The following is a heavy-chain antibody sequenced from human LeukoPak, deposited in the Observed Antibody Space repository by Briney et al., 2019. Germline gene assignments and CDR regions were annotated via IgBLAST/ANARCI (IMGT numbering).Heavy chain of an antibody. Sequence: GESLKISCKGSGYSFTNYWIGWVRQMPGKGLEWMGIIYPDDSDTRYSPSFQGQVTISADKSIRTAYLHWSSLKASDTAIYYCVRHFGNWKNFDFWGRGTLVTVSS. CDR1: GYSFTNYW. CDR2: IYPDDSDT. CDR3: VRHFGNWKNFDF. D-gene: IGHD1-1*01. J-gene: IGHJ4*02. V-gene: IGHV5-51*01.